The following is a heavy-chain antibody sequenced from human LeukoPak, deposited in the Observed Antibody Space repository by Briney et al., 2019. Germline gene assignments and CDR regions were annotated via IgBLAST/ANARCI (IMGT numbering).Heavy chain of an antibody. V-gene: IGHV1-2*02. CDR2: INPNSGGT. CDR3: ARGDYDFWSGPPLFDP. Sequence: GASVKVSCKASGHTFTGYYMHWVRQAPGRGLDWMGWINPNSGGTNYAQKFQGRVTMTRDTSISTAYMELSRLRSDDTAVYYCARGDYDFWSGPPLFDPWGQGTLVTVSS. D-gene: IGHD3-3*01. CDR1: GHTFTGYY. J-gene: IGHJ5*02.